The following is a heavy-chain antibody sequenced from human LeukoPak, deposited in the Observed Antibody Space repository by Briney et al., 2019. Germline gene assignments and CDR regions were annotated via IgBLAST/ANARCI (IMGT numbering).Heavy chain of an antibody. Sequence: GASVNVSCKASGYTFTSYDINWVRQATGQGLEWMGWMNPNSGNTGYAQKFQGRVTMTRNTSISTAYMELSSLRSEDTAVYYCARGTFDIVVVPARFDPWGQGTLVTVSS. CDR1: GYTFTSYD. V-gene: IGHV1-8*01. CDR3: ARGTFDIVVVPARFDP. J-gene: IGHJ5*02. D-gene: IGHD2-2*01. CDR2: MNPNSGNT.